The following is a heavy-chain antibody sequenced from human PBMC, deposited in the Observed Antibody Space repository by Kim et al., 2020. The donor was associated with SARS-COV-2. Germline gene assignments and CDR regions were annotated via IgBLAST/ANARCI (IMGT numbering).Heavy chain of an antibody. J-gene: IGHJ4*02. CDR1: GGSISSYY. D-gene: IGHD3-10*01. Sequence: SETLSLTCTVSGGSISSYYWSWIRQPPGKGLEWIGYIYYSGSTNYNPSLKSRVTISVDTSKNQFSLKLSSVTAADTAVYYCARGNYYYGSGTIDYWGQGT. CDR2: IYYSGST. V-gene: IGHV4-59*13. CDR3: ARGNYYYGSGTIDY.